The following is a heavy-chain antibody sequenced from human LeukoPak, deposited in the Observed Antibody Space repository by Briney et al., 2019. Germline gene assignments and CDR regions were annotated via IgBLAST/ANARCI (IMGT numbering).Heavy chain of an antibody. Sequence: GGSLRLSCAASGFTFSSYSMHWVRQAPGKGLEWVAAISYDGNNKHYADSVKGRFTISRDTSKNTLYLQMNSLRAEDTAMYYRVRDRFSSCHYFDFWGQGTLVTVSS. CDR3: VRDRFSSCHYFDF. V-gene: IGHV3-30-3*01. CDR1: GFTFSSYS. J-gene: IGHJ4*02. D-gene: IGHD6-13*01. CDR2: ISYDGNNK.